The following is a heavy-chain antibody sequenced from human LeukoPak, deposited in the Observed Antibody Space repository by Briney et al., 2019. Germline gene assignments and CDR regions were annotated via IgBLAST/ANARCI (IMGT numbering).Heavy chain of an antibody. V-gene: IGHV4-4*07. Sequence: SETLSLTCSVPGGSISNYFWNWIRQPAGKGLERIGRIYTSESTNYNPSLKSRVTMSVDTSKNQISLTLTSVTAADTAVYYCARDRLPRGAGAWFDPWGQGILVTVSS. CDR1: GGSISNYF. J-gene: IGHJ5*02. CDR2: IYTSEST. D-gene: IGHD3-10*01. CDR3: ARDRLPRGAGAWFDP.